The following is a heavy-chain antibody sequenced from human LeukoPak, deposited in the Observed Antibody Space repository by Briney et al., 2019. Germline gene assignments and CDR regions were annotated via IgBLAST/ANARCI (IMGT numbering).Heavy chain of an antibody. CDR2: ISSSGSTI. CDR3: ARILRGYGDSDY. CDR1: GFTFSSYE. Sequence: KSGGSLRLSCAASGFTFSSYEMNWVRQAPGKGLEWVSYISSSGSTIYYADSVKGRFTTSRDNARNSLYLQMNSLRAEDTAVYYCARILRGYGDSDYWGQGTLVTVSS. J-gene: IGHJ4*02. V-gene: IGHV3-48*03. D-gene: IGHD4-17*01.